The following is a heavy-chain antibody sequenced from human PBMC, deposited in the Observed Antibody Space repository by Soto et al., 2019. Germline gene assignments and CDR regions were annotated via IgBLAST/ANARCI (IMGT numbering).Heavy chain of an antibody. CDR1: GFTLNSFF. D-gene: IGHD1-26*01. CDR3: ASGIVGATTYGMDV. V-gene: IGHV3-74*01. Sequence: GGSLRLSCAASGFTLNSFFMHWVRQAPGKGLMWVSRINNDGSSTTYADSVKGRFTISRDNAKNSLYLQMNSLRAEDTALYFFASGIVGATTYGMDVWGQGTTVTVSS. CDR2: INNDGSST. J-gene: IGHJ6*02.